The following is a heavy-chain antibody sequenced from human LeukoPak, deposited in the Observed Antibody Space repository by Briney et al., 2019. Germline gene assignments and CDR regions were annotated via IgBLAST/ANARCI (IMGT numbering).Heavy chain of an antibody. CDR2: IYHSGST. Sequence: KPSETLSLTCTLSGGSISTYYWSWIRQPPGKGLEWIGYIYHSGSTNYNPSLKSRVTISVDTSKNQFSLKLSSVNAADTAVYYCARGGGYASPIGYWGQGALVTVSS. CDR3: ARGGGYASPIGY. CDR1: GGSISTYY. V-gene: IGHV4-59*01. J-gene: IGHJ4*02. D-gene: IGHD5-12*01.